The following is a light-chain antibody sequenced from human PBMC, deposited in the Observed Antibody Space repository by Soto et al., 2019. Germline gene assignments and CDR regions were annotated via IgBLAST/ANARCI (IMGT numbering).Light chain of an antibody. Sequence: SALTQPASVSGSPGQSITISCTGTSSDVGGYNYVSWYQQHPGKAPKVMIYEVSKRPSGVPDRFSGSKSGNTASLTVSGLQAEDEADYYCSSYAGSRLYVFGTGTKVTVL. CDR3: SSYAGSRLYV. CDR2: EVS. CDR1: SSDVGGYNY. V-gene: IGLV2-8*01. J-gene: IGLJ1*01.